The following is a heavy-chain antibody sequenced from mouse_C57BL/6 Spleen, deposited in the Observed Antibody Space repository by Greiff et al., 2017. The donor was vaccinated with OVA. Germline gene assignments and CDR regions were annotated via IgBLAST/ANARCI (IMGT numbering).Heavy chain of an antibody. CDR1: GFNIKNTY. J-gene: IGHJ4*01. V-gene: IGHV14-3*01. CDR2: IDPANGNT. D-gene: IGHD2-4*01. CDR3: ARAYEYAGEKPTVYSAMDY. Sequence: EVQLQQSVAELVRPGASVKLSCTASGFNIKNTYMHWVKQRPEQGLEWIGRIDPANGNTKYAPKFQGKATITADTSSNTAYLQLSSLTAEDTAISYCARAYEYAGEKPTVYSAMDYWGQGTSVTVSS.